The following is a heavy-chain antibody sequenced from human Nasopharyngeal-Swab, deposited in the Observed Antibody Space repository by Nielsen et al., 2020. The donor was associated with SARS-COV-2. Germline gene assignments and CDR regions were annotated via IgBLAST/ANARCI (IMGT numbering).Heavy chain of an antibody. V-gene: IGHV7-4-1*02. CDR1: GYTFTNHF. D-gene: IGHD2/OR15-2a*01. CDR3: AREKGIVPEWDYSMDV. Sequence: ASVKVSCRASGYTFTNHFMHWVRQAPGQGLEWMGWINTNTGNPTYAQGFTGRFVFSFDTSVSTAYLQISSLKAEDTAVYYCAREKGIVPEWDYSMDVWGKGTTVTVSS. CDR2: INTNTGNP. J-gene: IGHJ6*03.